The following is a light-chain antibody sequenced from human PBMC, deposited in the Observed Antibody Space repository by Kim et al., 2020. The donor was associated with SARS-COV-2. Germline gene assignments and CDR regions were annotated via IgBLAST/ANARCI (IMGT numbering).Light chain of an antibody. CDR1: QRVSSSY. Sequence: SPGERATLSCRASQRVSSSYLAWYQQKPGQAPRLLIYAASTWATGIPDRFSGSGSGTDFTLTISRLEPEDFAVYYCQQYGSSPWTFGQGTKVDIK. CDR3: QQYGSSPWT. CDR2: AAS. J-gene: IGKJ1*01. V-gene: IGKV3-20*01.